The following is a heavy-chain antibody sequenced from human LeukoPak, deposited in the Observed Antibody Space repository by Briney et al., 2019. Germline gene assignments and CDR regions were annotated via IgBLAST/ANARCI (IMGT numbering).Heavy chain of an antibody. Sequence: SETLSLTCAVYGGSFSGYYWSWIRQPPGKGLEWIGEINHSGSTNYNPSLKSRVTISVDTSKNQFSLKLSSVTAADTAVYYCARLRGYRYGTRGYYFDYWGQGTLVIVSS. CDR1: GGSFSGYY. CDR3: ARLRGYRYGTRGYYFDY. J-gene: IGHJ4*02. V-gene: IGHV4-34*01. D-gene: IGHD5-18*01. CDR2: INHSGST.